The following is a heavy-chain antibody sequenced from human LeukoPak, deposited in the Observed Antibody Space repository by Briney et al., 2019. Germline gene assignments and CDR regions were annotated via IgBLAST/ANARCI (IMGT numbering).Heavy chain of an antibody. CDR1: GFTFSSYW. CDR3: ARGIVGRDGYNLGFDY. V-gene: IGHV3-74*01. CDR2: INSDGSST. J-gene: IGHJ4*02. D-gene: IGHD5-24*01. Sequence: GGSLRLSCEASGFTFSSYWMHWVRQAPGKGLVWVSRINSDGSSTSYADSVKGRFTISRDNSKNTLYLQMNSLSAEDTAVYYCARGIVGRDGYNLGFDYWGQGTLVTVSS.